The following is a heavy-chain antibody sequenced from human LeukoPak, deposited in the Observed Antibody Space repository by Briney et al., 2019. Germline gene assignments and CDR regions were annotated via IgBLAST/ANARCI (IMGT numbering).Heavy chain of an antibody. CDR3: ARGNYYVDY. CDR1: GYTFTNYA. Sequence: ASVRVSCKASGYTFTNYAMNWVRQAPGQGLEWMGWINTNTGNPTYAQGFTGRFVFSLDASVSTAYLQISSLKTEDTAVYYCARGNYYVDYWGQGTLVTVSS. V-gene: IGHV7-4-1*02. J-gene: IGHJ4*02. CDR2: INTNTGNP. D-gene: IGHD3-10*01.